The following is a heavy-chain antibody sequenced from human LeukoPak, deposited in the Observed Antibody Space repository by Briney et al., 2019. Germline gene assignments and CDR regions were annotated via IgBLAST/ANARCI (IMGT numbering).Heavy chain of an antibody. CDR3: AKNSGSYRFGFDI. CDR1: GGSISSGGYY. CDR2: IYYSGST. Sequence: SETLSLTCTVSGGSISSGGYYWSWIRQHPGKGLEWIGYIYYSGSTYYNPSLKSRVTISVDTSKNQFSLKLSSVTAADTAVYYCAKNSGSYRFGFDIWGQGTMVTVSS. J-gene: IGHJ3*02. D-gene: IGHD1-26*01. V-gene: IGHV4-31*03.